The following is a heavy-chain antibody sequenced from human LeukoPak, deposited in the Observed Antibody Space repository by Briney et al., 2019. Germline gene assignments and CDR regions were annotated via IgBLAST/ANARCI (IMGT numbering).Heavy chain of an antibody. D-gene: IGHD6-13*01. J-gene: IGHJ6*03. CDR2: IYYSGST. CDR3: ARVIWQQLVPSYYYYYMDV. Sequence: PSETLSLTCTVSGGSISSYYWSWIRQPPGKGLEWIGYIYYSGSTNYNPSLKSRVTISVDTSKNQFSLKLSSVTAADTAVYYCARVIWQQLVPSYYYYYMDVWGKGTTVTVSS. CDR1: GGSISSYY. V-gene: IGHV4-59*01.